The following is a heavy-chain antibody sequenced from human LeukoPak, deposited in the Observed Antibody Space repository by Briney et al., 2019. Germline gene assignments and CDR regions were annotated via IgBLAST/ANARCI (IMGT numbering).Heavy chain of an antibody. CDR3: ARDDYYYYMDV. V-gene: IGHV4-59*01. CDR1: GGSISSYY. CDR2: IYYSGST. J-gene: IGHJ6*03. Sequence: SETLSLTCTVSGGSISSYYWSWIRQPPGKGLEWIGYIYYSGSTNYNPSLKSRVSISVDTSKNQFSLKLSSVTAADTAVYYCARDDYYYYMDVWGKGTTVTVSS.